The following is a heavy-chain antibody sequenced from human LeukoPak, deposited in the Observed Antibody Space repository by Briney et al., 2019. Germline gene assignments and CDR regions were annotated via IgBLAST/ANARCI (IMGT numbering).Heavy chain of an antibody. V-gene: IGHV3-21*01. CDR2: ISSSSDYI. Sequence: GGSLRLSCAASGFTFSSYSMSWVRQAPGKGLEWVSSISSSSDYIYYADSVKGRFTISRDNAKNSLYLQMNSLRVEDTAVYYCARDRPFSIASPDYRGQGTLVTVSS. J-gene: IGHJ4*02. CDR1: GFTFSSYS. D-gene: IGHD6-6*01. CDR3: ARDRPFSIASPDY.